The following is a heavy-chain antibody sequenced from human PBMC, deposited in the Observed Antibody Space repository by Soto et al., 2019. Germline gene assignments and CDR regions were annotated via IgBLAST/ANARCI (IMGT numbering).Heavy chain of an antibody. CDR2: IYYSGST. J-gene: IGHJ3*02. CDR1: GGSISSRRYY. Sequence: SETLSLTCTVPGGSISSRRYYWGWIRQPPGKGLEWIGSIYYSGSTYYNPSLKSRVTISVDTSKNQFSLKLIYVTTADKAVYYCARPGGTGTDAFDIWGQGTMVTVSS. CDR3: ARPGGTGTDAFDI. V-gene: IGHV4-39*01. D-gene: IGHD6-13*01.